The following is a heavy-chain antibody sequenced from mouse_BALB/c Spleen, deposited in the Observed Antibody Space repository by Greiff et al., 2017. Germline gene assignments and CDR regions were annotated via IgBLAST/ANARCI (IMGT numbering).Heavy chain of an antibody. CDR1: GFTFSSYA. Sequence: EVKLMESGGGLVKPGGSLKLSCAASGFTFSSYAMSWVRQTPEKRLEWVASISSGGSTYYPDSVKGRFTISRDNARNILYLQMSSLRSEDTAMYYCARASSTMITKFAYWGQGTLVTVSA. CDR2: ISSGGST. V-gene: IGHV5-6-5*01. CDR3: ARASSTMITKFAY. J-gene: IGHJ3*01. D-gene: IGHD2-4*01.